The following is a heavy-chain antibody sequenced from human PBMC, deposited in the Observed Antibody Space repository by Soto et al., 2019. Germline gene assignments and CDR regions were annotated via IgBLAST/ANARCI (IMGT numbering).Heavy chain of an antibody. CDR3: ARVNDFWSGYYEPAYYYYGMDV. J-gene: IGHJ6*02. Sequence: QVQLVQSGAEVKKPGSSVKVSCKAPGGTFSSYAISWVRQAPGQGLEWMGRIIPIFGTANYAQKFQGRVTITADESTSTAYMELSSLRSEDTAVYYCARVNDFWSGYYEPAYYYYGMDVWGQGTTVTVSS. D-gene: IGHD3-3*01. V-gene: IGHV1-69*18. CDR1: GGTFSSYA. CDR2: IIPIFGTA.